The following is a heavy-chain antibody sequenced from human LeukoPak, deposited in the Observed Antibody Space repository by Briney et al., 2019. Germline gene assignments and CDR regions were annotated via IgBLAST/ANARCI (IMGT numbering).Heavy chain of an antibody. CDR2: ISSSSSYT. CDR3: ARSPLWFGELFDY. CDR1: GFTFSDYY. D-gene: IGHD3-10*01. J-gene: IGHJ4*02. Sequence: GGSLRLSCAASGFTFSDYYMSWIRQAPGKGLEWVSYISSSSSYTNYADSVKGRFTISRDNAKNSLYLQMNSLRAKDTAVYYCARSPLWFGELFDYWGQGTLVTVSS. V-gene: IGHV3-11*06.